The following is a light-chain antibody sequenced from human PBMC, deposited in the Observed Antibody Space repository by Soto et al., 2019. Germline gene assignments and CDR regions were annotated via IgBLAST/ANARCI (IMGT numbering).Light chain of an antibody. CDR1: QNVDSY. CDR2: GTS. J-gene: IGKJ5*01. Sequence: EIVLTQSPDTLSLSPGERATVSCRASQNVDSYLAWYQHKPGQAPRLLIYGTSSRAIGIPGRFSGSGSGTDFTLPISRVEPEDFAVYYCQQYATSPTTFGQGARLDNK. V-gene: IGKV3-20*01. CDR3: QQYATSPTT.